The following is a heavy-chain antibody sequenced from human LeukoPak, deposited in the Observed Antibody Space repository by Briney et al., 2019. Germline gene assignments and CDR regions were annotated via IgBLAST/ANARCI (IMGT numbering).Heavy chain of an antibody. V-gene: IGHV1-69*13. D-gene: IGHD3/OR15-3a*01. Sequence: ASVTVSCTASGGTFSSYAISWVRQAPGQGLEWMGGIIPIFGTANYAQKFQGRVTITADESTSTAYMELSSLRSEDTAVYYCARALGGFWTPADVWGKGTTVTVSS. CDR2: IIPIFGTA. CDR3: ARALGGFWTPADV. J-gene: IGHJ6*04. CDR1: GGTFSSYA.